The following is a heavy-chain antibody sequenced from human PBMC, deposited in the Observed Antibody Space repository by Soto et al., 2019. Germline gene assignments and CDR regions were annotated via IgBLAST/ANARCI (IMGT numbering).Heavy chain of an antibody. CDR3: ARSVFP. J-gene: IGHJ5*02. Sequence: QVQLQESGPGLVKPSQTLSLTCTVSGGSISTGGYYWNWIRQHPGKGLEWIGYFYYSGSTYYNPSPKSRVTTSVNTSKNQFSLKLSSVTAAHTAVYYCARSVFPWGQGTLVTVSS. CDR2: FYYSGST. CDR1: GGSISTGGYY. V-gene: IGHV4-31*03.